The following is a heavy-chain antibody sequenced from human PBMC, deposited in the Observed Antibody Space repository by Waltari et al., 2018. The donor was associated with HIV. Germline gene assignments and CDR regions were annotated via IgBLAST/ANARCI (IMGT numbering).Heavy chain of an antibody. CDR1: GYSFINYH. CDR3: TRGNIWGSYRYFDY. D-gene: IGHD3-16*02. Sequence: QIRLFQSDHAVRKPGASVTIPCRTSGYSFINYHVTWVRQSLGQRLDWMGGITRYTANTNYTRESQGRVTLTTDAAAATASLELRDLRPDDTAIYFCTRGNIWGSYRYFDYWGPGTLVTVS. CDR2: ITRYTANT. V-gene: IGHV1-18*01. J-gene: IGHJ4*02.